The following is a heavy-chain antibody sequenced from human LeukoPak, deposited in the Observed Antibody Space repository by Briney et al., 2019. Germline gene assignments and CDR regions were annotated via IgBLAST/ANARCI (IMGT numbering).Heavy chain of an antibody. D-gene: IGHD4-17*01. CDR1: GFTFSNYW. CDR2: INRDGRST. V-gene: IGHV3-74*01. J-gene: IGHJ4*02. CDR3: ALPLRDGDFYFDY. Sequence: GGSLRLSCAASGFTFSNYWMHWVRQAPGKGLVWVSRINRDGRSTNYADSVKGRFTISRDNAKNTVFLQMNSLRAEDTAVYYCALPLRDGDFYFDYWGQGPVVSVSS.